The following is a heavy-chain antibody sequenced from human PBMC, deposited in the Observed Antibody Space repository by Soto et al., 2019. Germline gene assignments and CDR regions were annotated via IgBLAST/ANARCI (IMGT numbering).Heavy chain of an antibody. D-gene: IGHD2-2*01. CDR3: AREGVVVPAVFDY. CDR2: ISSSSSTI. CDR1: GFTFSSYS. J-gene: IGHJ4*02. V-gene: IGHV3-48*01. Sequence: EVQLVESGGGLVQPGGSLRLSCAASGFTFSSYSMHWVRQAPGKGLEWVSYISSSSSTIYYADSVKGRFTICRDNAKNSLYLQMNSLRAEDTAVYYCAREGVVVPAVFDYWGQGTLVTVSS.